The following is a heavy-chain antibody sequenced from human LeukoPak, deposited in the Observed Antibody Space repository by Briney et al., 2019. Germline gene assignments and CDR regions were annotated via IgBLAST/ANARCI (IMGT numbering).Heavy chain of an antibody. J-gene: IGHJ5*02. CDR1: GYAFTSDY. CDR2: ISPSGIAT. CDR3: ASGSYDNSGYRRYNWFDP. D-gene: IGHD3-22*01. Sequence: ASVKVSCKASGYAFTSDYIHWVRRAPGQGLEWMGIISPSGIATSYAQKFRGRVTMTRDTSTNTVYMELSSLRSEDTAVYYCASGSYDNSGYRRYNWFDPWGQGTLVTVSS. V-gene: IGHV1-46*01.